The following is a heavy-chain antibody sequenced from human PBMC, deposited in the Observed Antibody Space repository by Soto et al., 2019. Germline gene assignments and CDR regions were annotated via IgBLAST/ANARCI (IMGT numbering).Heavy chain of an antibody. Sequence: GGSLRLSCAASGFNFNSYTINWVRQAPGKRLEWLSSISSSGYIFSTDSVRGRFTTSRDNAKNSLYLQMNSLRAEDTAVYYCARAPGYCSSTSCYNEDAFDIWGQGTMVTVSS. CDR1: GFNFNSYT. V-gene: IGHV3-21*01. J-gene: IGHJ3*02. CDR3: ARAPGYCSSTSCYNEDAFDI. CDR2: ISSSGYI. D-gene: IGHD2-2*02.